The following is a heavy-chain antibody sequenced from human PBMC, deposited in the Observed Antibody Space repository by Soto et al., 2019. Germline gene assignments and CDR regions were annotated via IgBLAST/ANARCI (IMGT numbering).Heavy chain of an antibody. Sequence: ASVKVSCKASGYTFTSYYMHWVRQAPGQGLEWMGIINPSGGSTSYAQKFQGRVTMTRDTSTSTVYMELSSLRSEDTAVYYCARDLKDYDILTGDYDYWGQGTLVTVSS. CDR3: ARDLKDYDILTGDYDY. V-gene: IGHV1-46*03. CDR1: GYTFTSYY. D-gene: IGHD3-9*01. CDR2: INPSGGST. J-gene: IGHJ4*02.